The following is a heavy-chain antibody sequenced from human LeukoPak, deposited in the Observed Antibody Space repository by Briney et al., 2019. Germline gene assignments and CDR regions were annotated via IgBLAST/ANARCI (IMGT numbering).Heavy chain of an antibody. CDR1: GFTFNNYV. CDR3: AKAGRPQAVAGWIDY. Sequence: PGGSLRLSCAASGFTFNNYVMSWVRQAPGKGLEWVSAMGGGGTTYYAAYVKGRFTISRDTSKNKLYLQMNSLRAEDTAIYYCAKAGRPQAVAGWIDYWGQGTLVTVSS. J-gene: IGHJ4*02. V-gene: IGHV3-23*01. CDR2: MGGGGTT. D-gene: IGHD6-19*01.